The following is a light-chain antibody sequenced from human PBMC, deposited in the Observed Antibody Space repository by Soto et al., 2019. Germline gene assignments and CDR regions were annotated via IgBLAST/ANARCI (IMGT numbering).Light chain of an antibody. CDR1: QGVSRF. V-gene: IGKV3-11*01. J-gene: IGKJ4*01. Sequence: EIVLTQSPATLSLSPGDRATLSCRASQGVSRFLAWFQQKPGQAPRLLIYDVSNRATGIPARFSGSGSGTDFTPTISSLEPEDFAVYYCQQRSNWPLTFGGGTKVEI. CDR2: DVS. CDR3: QQRSNWPLT.